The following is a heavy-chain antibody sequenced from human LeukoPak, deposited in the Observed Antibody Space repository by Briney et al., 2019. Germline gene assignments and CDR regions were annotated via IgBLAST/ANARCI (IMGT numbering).Heavy chain of an antibody. CDR3: AKWGDYDILTGYYDPDY. CDR2: ISGRDDST. D-gene: IGHD3-9*01. Sequence: GGSLRLSCAASGFTVTNCAMYWVRQAPGKGLDWVSAISGRDDSTYYADSVKGRFTISRDTSKNTLFLQMNSLRAEDTAVYYCAKWGDYDILTGYYDPDYWGQGTLVTVSS. CDR1: GFTVTNCA. V-gene: IGHV3-23*01. J-gene: IGHJ4*02.